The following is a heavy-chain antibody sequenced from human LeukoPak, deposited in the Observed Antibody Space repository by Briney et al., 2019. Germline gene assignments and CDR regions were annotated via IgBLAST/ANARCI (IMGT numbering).Heavy chain of an antibody. CDR3: ARPLKTTVTTIGY. CDR1: GFTFDDYA. V-gene: IGHV3-9*01. CDR2: ISWNSGSI. D-gene: IGHD4-17*01. J-gene: IGHJ4*02. Sequence: GRSLRLSCAASGFTFDDYAMHWVRQAPGKGLEWVSGISWNSGSIGYADSVKGRFTISRDNAKNSLYLQMNSLRAEDTALYYCARPLKTTVTTIGYWGQGTLVTVSS.